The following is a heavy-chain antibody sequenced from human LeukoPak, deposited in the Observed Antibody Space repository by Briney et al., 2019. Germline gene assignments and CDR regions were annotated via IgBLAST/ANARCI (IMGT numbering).Heavy chain of an antibody. D-gene: IGHD2-2*01. J-gene: IGHJ3*02. V-gene: IGHV1-18*01. Sequence: ASVKVSCKASGCTFTSYGISWVRQAPGQGLEWMGWISAYNGNTNYAQKLQGRVTMTTDTSTSTAYMELRSLRSDDTAVYYCARDCSSTSCYHDAFDIWGQGTMVTVSS. CDR3: ARDCSSTSCYHDAFDI. CDR1: GCTFTSYG. CDR2: ISAYNGNT.